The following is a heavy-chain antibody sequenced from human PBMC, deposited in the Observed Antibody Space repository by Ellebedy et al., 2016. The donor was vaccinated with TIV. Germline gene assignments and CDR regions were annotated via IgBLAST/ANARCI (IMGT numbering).Heavy chain of an antibody. CDR3: ARDRVPDTSMDYYWHYGMNV. D-gene: IGHD5-18*01. J-gene: IGHJ6*02. Sequence: SLKISCEISGFIFDDYAMRWVRQAPGKGLEWVSGINWKGNSVGYADSVRGRFTVSRDNAKSSLFLQMNSLRPEDTALYYCARDRVPDTSMDYYWHYGMNVWGQGTTVTVSS. CDR2: INWKGNSV. V-gene: IGHV3-9*01. CDR1: GFIFDDYA.